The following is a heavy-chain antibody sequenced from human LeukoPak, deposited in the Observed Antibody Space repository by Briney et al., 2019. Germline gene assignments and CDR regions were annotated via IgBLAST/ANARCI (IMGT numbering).Heavy chain of an antibody. V-gene: IGHV1-24*01. CDR2: FDPEDGET. CDR1: GYTLTELS. Sequence: ASVNVSRQFSGYTLTELSMHWVRQPPGKGLEGMGGFDPEDGETIYAQKFQGRVTMTEDTSTDTAYIELSSLRSKDTAVYYCATVTLAMVRGVIIAPNYYGMDVWGQGTTVTVSS. CDR3: ATVTLAMVRGVIIAPNYYGMDV. D-gene: IGHD3-10*01. J-gene: IGHJ6*02.